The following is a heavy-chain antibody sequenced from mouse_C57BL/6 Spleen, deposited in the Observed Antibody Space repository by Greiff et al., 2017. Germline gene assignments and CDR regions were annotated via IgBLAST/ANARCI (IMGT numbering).Heavy chain of an antibody. Sequence: VHLVESGPGLVQPSQSLSITCTVSGYSLTSYGVHWVRQSPGKGLEWLGVIWSGGSTDYNAAFMSRLSIPNDNSKSQVFFKMNSLQADDNAIYYWAKKTGDWYFDVWGTGTTVTVSS. V-gene: IGHV2-5*01. CDR3: AKKTGDWYFDV. CDR1: GYSLTSYG. J-gene: IGHJ1*03. D-gene: IGHD4-1*01. CDR2: IWSGGST.